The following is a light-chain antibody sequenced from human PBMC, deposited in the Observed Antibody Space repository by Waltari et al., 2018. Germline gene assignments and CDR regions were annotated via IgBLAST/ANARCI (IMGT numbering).Light chain of an antibody. CDR2: DAS. V-gene: IGKV1-33*01. CDR1: QDIDNY. CDR3: QQHDSLPGT. Sequence: DIQMTQSPSSLSASVGDRVPITCQASQDIDNYLNWYQQKPGRAPKLLISDASNLEIGVPSRFSGSGSGTDFVFIISSLQPEDTATYYCQQHDSLPGTFGQGTRLDIK. J-gene: IGKJ2*02.